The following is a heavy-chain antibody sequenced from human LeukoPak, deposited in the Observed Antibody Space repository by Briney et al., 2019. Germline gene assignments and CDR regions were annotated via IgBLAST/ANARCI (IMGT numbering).Heavy chain of an antibody. CDR2: VYPGGSA. Sequence: KPSETLSLTCAVSGASIGNSHWWSWVRQPPEQGLEWIGQVYPGGSAVYNPSFKSRVTLSLDKSRNHFSLFLTSVIAADTAVYFCARHEGYSFKYWGQGALVTVSS. V-gene: IGHV4-4*02. J-gene: IGHJ4*02. CDR3: ARHEGYSFKY. CDR1: GASIGNSHW.